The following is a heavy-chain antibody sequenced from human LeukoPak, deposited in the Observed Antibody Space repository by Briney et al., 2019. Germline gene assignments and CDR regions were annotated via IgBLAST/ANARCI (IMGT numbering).Heavy chain of an antibody. CDR1: GGSISSSSYY. Sequence: SETLSLTCTVSGGSISSSSYYWGWIRQPPGKGLEWIGSIYYSGSTYYNPSLKSRVTISVDTSKNQFSLKLSSVTAADTAVYYCARRGYDSSGYYYAYWGQGTLVTVSS. V-gene: IGHV4-39*01. CDR3: ARRGYDSSGYYYAY. CDR2: IYYSGST. J-gene: IGHJ4*02. D-gene: IGHD3-22*01.